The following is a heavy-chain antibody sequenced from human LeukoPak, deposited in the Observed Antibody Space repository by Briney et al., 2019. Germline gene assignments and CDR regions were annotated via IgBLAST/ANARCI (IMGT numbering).Heavy chain of an antibody. Sequence: SETLSLTCAVSGGSISSYFWTWIRQPAGKGLEWIGRISTSGSTNYNPSLNSRVTISVDTSKNQFSLNLKSVTAADTAVYYCARDEYGGPFDYWGQGTLVTVSS. J-gene: IGHJ4*02. D-gene: IGHD4/OR15-4a*01. CDR2: ISTSGST. CDR3: ARDEYGGPFDY. V-gene: IGHV4-4*07. CDR1: GGSISSYF.